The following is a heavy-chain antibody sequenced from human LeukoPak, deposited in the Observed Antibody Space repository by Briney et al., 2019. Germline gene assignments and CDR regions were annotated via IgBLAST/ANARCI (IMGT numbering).Heavy chain of an antibody. V-gene: IGHV3-48*03. CDR2: ISSSGSTI. D-gene: IGHD6-19*01. CDR3: AREERSSGHTLWY. Sequence: PGGSLRLSCAASGFTFSSYEMNWVRQAPGKGLEWVSYISSSGSTIYYADSLKGRFTISRDNAKNSLYLQMNSLRAEDTAVYYCAREERSSGHTLWYWGQGTLVTVSS. J-gene: IGHJ4*02. CDR1: GFTFSSYE.